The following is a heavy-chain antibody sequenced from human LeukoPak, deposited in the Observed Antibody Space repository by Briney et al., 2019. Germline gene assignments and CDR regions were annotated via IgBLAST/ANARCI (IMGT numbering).Heavy chain of an antibody. V-gene: IGHV3-64D*06. Sequence: PGGSLRLSCLASGFSSSSSAMHWVRQAAGKGLEYVSALIRDGAGTYYGDSVKDRVTISRDNSKNTLYLQMSSLTTEDTAVYYCVKGVQGVRGSNSWEYFQHWGQGTLVTVSS. D-gene: IGHD3-10*01. J-gene: IGHJ1*01. CDR2: LIRDGAGT. CDR1: GFSSSSSA. CDR3: VKGVQGVRGSNSWEYFQH.